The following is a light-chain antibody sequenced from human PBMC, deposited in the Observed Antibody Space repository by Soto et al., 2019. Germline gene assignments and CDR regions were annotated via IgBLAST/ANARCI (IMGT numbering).Light chain of an antibody. CDR2: AAS. CDR1: QSISSY. Sequence: DILVTRSRCSKSASVGDRVTITCRASQSISSYLNWYQQKPGKAHKLLIYAASSLQSGVPSRFSGSGSGTDFTLTISSLQPEDFATYYCQQSYSTPRTFGGGTKVDIK. V-gene: IGKV1-39*01. J-gene: IGKJ4*01. CDR3: QQSYSTPRT.